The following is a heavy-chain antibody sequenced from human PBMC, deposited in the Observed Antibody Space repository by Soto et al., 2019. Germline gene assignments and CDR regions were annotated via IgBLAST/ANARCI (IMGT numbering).Heavy chain of an antibody. CDR1: GFTFSSYS. Sequence: LRLSCGASGFTFSSYSINWVRQAPGKGLEWVSAISGSGGSTYYADSVKGRFTISRDNSKNTLYLQMNSLRAEDTAVYYCAKGIGYSSGWYSKGAFDIWGQGTMVTVSS. CDR2: ISGSGGST. J-gene: IGHJ3*02. V-gene: IGHV3-23*01. CDR3: AKGIGYSSGWYSKGAFDI. D-gene: IGHD6-19*01.